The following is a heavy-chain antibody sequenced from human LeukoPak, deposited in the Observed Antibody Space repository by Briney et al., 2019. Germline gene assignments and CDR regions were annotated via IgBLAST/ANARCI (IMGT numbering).Heavy chain of an antibody. D-gene: IGHD3-10*01. V-gene: IGHV3-11*01. CDR2: ISSGATTI. Sequence: GGSPRLSCAASGFTFSDYYMSWFRQAPGKGLEWVSYISSGATTIYYADSVKGRFTISRDNSKNSLYLQMNSLRAEDTAVYYCASPMTFMVRGLHGIDGFNIWGQGTMVTVSS. CDR1: GFTFSDYY. CDR3: ASPMTFMVRGLHGIDGFNI. J-gene: IGHJ3*02.